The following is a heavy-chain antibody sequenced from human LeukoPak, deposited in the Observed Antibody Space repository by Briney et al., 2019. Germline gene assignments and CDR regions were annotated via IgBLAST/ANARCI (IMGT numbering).Heavy chain of an antibody. J-gene: IGHJ5*02. V-gene: IGHV4-39*07. CDR2: IYYSGST. CDR3: ARYFGAAGTTRGWFDP. D-gene: IGHD6-13*01. CDR1: GGSISSSSYY. Sequence: PSETLSLTCTVSGGSISSSSYYWGWLRQPPGRGLGWIGSIYYSGSTYYNPSLRSRVTITVNRTKHQFSRKLSSVAAADTSVDYCARYFGAAGTTRGWFDPWGQGTQVTVSS.